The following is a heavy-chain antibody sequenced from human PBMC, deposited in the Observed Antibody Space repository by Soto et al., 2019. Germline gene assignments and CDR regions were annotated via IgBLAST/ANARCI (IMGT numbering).Heavy chain of an antibody. J-gene: IGHJ4*02. D-gene: IGHD3-10*01. CDR3: ARESYYGSGATVVAY. CDR2: INYSGTT. V-gene: IGHV4-59*01. CDR1: GGSINNYY. Sequence: QVHLQESGPGLVKPAETLSLSCTVSGGSINNYYWSWIRQPPGKGLEWIGYINYSGTTSYNPSLNSRVTMSVDRSKNQFSLKVNSVTAADTAVYYCARESYYGSGATVVAYWGQGTLVTVSS.